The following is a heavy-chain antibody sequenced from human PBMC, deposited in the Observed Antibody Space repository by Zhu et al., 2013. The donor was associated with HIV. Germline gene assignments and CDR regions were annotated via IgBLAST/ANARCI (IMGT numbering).Heavy chain of an antibody. Sequence: QLVQSGPEVKKPGTSVKVSCKASGFTFTSSAVQWVRQARGQRLEWIGWIVVGSGNTNYAQKFQERVTITRDMSTSTAYMELSSLRSEDTAVYYCAAAATVTTSPFDYWGQGTLVTVSS. V-gene: IGHV1-58*01. CDR2: IVVGSGNT. CDR3: AAAATVTTSPFDY. D-gene: IGHD4-17*01. J-gene: IGHJ4*02. CDR1: GFTFTSSA.